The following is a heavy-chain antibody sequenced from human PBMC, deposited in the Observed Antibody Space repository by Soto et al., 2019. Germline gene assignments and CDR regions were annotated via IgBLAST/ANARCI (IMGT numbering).Heavy chain of an antibody. CDR1: GGSISSGGYY. V-gene: IGHV4-31*03. CDR2: IYYSGST. J-gene: IGHJ4*02. Sequence: PSETLSLTCTVSGGSISSGGYYWSWIRQHPGKGLEWIGYIYYSGSTYYNPSLKSRVTISVDTSKNQFSLQLTSVTAADTAVYFCAREDRGSGYHYWGQGTLVTVSS. CDR3: AREDRGSGYHY. D-gene: IGHD3-22*01.